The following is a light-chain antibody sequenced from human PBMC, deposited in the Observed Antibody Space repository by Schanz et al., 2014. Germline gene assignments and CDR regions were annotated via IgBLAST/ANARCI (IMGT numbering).Light chain of an antibody. Sequence: SALTQPPSASGSPGQSVTISCTGTSSDFGAYNSVSWYQQHPGKAPKVIIYEVSNRPSGVPDRFSGSKSGNMASLTVSGLQAEDEADYYCQSYDSSLSGYVFGTGTKLTVL. J-gene: IGLJ1*01. CDR3: QSYDSSLSGYV. CDR2: EVS. CDR1: SSDFGAYNS. V-gene: IGLV2-8*01.